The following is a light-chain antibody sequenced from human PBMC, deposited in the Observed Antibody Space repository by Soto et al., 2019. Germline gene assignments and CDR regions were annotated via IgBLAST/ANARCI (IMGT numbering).Light chain of an antibody. V-gene: IGLV2-8*01. J-gene: IGLJ3*02. CDR2: EVS. CDR3: SSYAGSNRRV. CDR1: SSDVGGYNY. Sequence: QSALTQPPSASGSPGQSVTISCTGTSSDVGGYNYVSLYQQHPGKAPKLMIYEVSKRPSGVPDRFSGSKSGNTASLTVSGLQAEDEADYYCSSYAGSNRRVFGGGTKLTVL.